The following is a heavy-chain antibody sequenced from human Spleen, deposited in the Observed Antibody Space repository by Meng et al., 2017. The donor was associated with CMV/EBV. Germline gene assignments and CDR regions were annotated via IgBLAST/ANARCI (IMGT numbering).Heavy chain of an antibody. J-gene: IGHJ6*02. D-gene: IGHD4-11*01. Sequence: GESLKISCAASGFTFNNYAIEWVRQAPGKGLEWVASISYDGSDKYYADSVKGRFAISRDNSKNTLYLQMNSLRAEDTAVYYCAKTTVTIDTYYYYYGMDVWGQGTTVTVSS. CDR1: GFTFNNYA. CDR2: ISYDGSDK. V-gene: IGHV3-30*09. CDR3: AKTTVTIDTYYYYYGMDV.